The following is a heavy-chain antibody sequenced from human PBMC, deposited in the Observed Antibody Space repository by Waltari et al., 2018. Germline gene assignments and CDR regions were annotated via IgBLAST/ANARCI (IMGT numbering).Heavy chain of an antibody. Sequence: QVQLQESGPGLVKPSETLSLTCDVSGSSISSSNYHWGWTRQPPGKGLEWIGSVSHSGSTSYNPSLKSRVTMSSDTSKNQFSLRLTSVTAADAAVYYCAREGCTGIGCYLENYYYMDVWGKGTTVTVSS. CDR3: AREGCTGIGCYLENYYYMDV. V-gene: IGHV4-38-2*02. D-gene: IGHD2-15*01. J-gene: IGHJ6*03. CDR1: GSSISSSNYH. CDR2: VSHSGST.